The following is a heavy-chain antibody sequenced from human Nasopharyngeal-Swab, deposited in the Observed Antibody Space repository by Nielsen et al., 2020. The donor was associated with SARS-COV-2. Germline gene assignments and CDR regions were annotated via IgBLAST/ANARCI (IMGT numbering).Heavy chain of an antibody. CDR3: ARAGGGYSYADY. V-gene: IGHV3-9*01. Sequence: SLKISCAASGFTFDDYAMHWVRQAPGKGLEWVSGISWNSGSIGYADSVKGRFTISRDNAKNSLYLQMNSLRAEDTALYYCARAGGGYSYADYWGQGTLVTVSS. D-gene: IGHD5-18*01. J-gene: IGHJ4*02. CDR1: GFTFDDYA. CDR2: ISWNSGSI.